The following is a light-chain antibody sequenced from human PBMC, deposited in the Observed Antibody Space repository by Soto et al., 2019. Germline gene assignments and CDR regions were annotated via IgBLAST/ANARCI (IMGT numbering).Light chain of an antibody. V-gene: IGKV1-5*03. CDR3: QQYDTYRT. Sequence: DIQMTQSPSTLSASVGDRVTITCRASQSINNWLAWYQQKPGKAPKLLIYKASNLDIGVPSRFSGSGSGTEFTLTISRLQPDYVGNYYCQQYDTYRTFGQGTKVEIK. CDR1: QSINNW. CDR2: KAS. J-gene: IGKJ1*01.